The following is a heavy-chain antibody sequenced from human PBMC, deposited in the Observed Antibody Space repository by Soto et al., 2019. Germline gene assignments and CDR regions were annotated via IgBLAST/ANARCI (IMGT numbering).Heavy chain of an antibody. CDR1: GFSFSNYA. D-gene: IGHD3-22*01. V-gene: IGHV3-48*02. J-gene: IGHJ3*01. Sequence: EVQLVESGGGLVQPGGSRRVSCAASGFSFSNYAMNWVRQAPGKGLEWVSYISIGSGSIFYADSVKGRFTIYRDDAKNSLYMQMNTLRDEETDVYYCVRDDRWAFDFWGQGTMVTVSS. CDR3: VRDDRWAFDF. CDR2: ISIGSGSI.